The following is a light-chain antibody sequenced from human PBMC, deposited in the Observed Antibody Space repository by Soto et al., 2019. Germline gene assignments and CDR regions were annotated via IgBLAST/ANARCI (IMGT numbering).Light chain of an antibody. CDR3: SSYTGGNTLV. Sequence: QSALTQPASVSGSPGQSITISCTGTASDVGGYYFVSWYQQYPGKAPKLIIYDVNNRPSGVSNRFSGSKSGITASLTISGLRAEDEAAYFCSSYTGGNTLVFGGGTKLTV. V-gene: IGLV2-14*03. J-gene: IGLJ3*02. CDR2: DVN. CDR1: ASDVGGYYF.